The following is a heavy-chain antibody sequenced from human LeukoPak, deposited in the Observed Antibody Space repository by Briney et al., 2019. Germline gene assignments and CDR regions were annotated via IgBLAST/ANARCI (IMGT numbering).Heavy chain of an antibody. D-gene: IGHD3-22*01. CDR2: ISYSGST. CDR3: ARHHLTKRAYYYDSSGYWSAFDI. Sequence: SETLSLTCTVSGASISSYYWSWIRQPPGKGLEWIGNISYSGSTKYNPSLKSRVTISVDTSKNQFSLKLSSVTAADTAVYYCARHHLTKRAYYYDSSGYWSAFDIWGQGTMVTVSS. CDR1: GASISSYY. J-gene: IGHJ3*02. V-gene: IGHV4-59*08.